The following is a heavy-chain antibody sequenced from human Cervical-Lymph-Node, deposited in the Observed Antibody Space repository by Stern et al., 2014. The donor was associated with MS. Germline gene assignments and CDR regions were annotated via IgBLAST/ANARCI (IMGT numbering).Heavy chain of an antibody. CDR3: AKAGVVYGMDV. CDR2: LLYDGSNK. Sequence: VQLVESGGGVVQPGRSLRLSCAASGFSFRSYGMHWVRQAPGKGLEWVAVLLYDGSNKNYADSVKGRFTISRDNSKNTLYLQMNSLRPEDTAVYYCAKAGVVYGMDVWGQGTTVTVSS. D-gene: IGHD3-10*01. CDR1: GFSFRSYG. J-gene: IGHJ6*02. V-gene: IGHV3-30*18.